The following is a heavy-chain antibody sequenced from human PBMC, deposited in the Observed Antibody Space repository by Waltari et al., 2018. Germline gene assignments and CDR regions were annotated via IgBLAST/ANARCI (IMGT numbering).Heavy chain of an antibody. CDR1: GYNFIGYY. V-gene: IGHV1-2*02. CDR2: INPNTGGT. CDR3: ARQVARNFDY. Sequence: QVQLAQSGAEVKKPGASVNVSCKASGYNFIGYYIHWVRQAPGQGLEWMGWINPNTGGTKYAQKYQGRVTLTRDTSISTAYMELSSLGSDDMAVFYCARQVARNFDYWGQGTLVTVSS. J-gene: IGHJ4*02.